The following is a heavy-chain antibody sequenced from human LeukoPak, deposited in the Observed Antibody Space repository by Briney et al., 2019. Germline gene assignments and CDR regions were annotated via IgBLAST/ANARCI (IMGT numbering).Heavy chain of an antibody. Sequence: PSETLSLTCTVSGGSISSYYWSWIRQPPGKGLEWIGYIYYSGSTNYNPSLKSRVTISVDTSKNQFSLKLSSVTAADTAVYYCARERDYGSGSYSDAFDIWGQGTMVTVSS. CDR2: IYYSGST. D-gene: IGHD3-10*01. V-gene: IGHV4-59*01. CDR1: GGSISSYY. J-gene: IGHJ3*02. CDR3: ARERDYGSGSYSDAFDI.